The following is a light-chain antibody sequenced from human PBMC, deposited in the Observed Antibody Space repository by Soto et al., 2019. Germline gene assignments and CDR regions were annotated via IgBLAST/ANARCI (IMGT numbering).Light chain of an antibody. CDR1: RSNIGNNA. CDR3: ATWDDSLNARGV. Sequence: QSVLTQPPSASGTPGQRGTLSCSGSRSNIGNNAVTWYQQFPGTAPKLLIYNNNQRPSGVPDRFSGSKSGTSASLAISGLQSEDEADYYCATWDDSLNARGVFGGGTKVTVL. J-gene: IGLJ3*02. V-gene: IGLV1-44*01. CDR2: NNN.